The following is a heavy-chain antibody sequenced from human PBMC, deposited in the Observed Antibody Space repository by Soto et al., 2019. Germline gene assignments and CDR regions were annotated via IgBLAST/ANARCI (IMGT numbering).Heavy chain of an antibody. CDR1: GYTFTSYW. D-gene: IGHD3-22*01. CDR2: IFPRDFDT. Sequence: GESLKISCKGSGYTFTSYWIGWVRQMPGKGLEFMGIIFPRDFDTRYNPSFQGQVTISVDKSISTAYLQWSNLKASDTAIYYCPTRHPSGSSTHPYYFDIWGQGTQVTVSS. CDR3: PTRHPSGSSTHPYYFDI. V-gene: IGHV5-51*01. J-gene: IGHJ4*02.